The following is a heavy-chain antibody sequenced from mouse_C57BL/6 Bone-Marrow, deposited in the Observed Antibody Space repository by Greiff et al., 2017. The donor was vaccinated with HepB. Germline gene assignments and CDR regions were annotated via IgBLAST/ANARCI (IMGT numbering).Heavy chain of an antibody. CDR1: GFTFSSYA. Sequence: EVMLVESGGGLVKPGGSLKLSCAASGFTFSSYAMSWVRQTPEKRLEWVATISDGGSYTYYPDNVKGRFTISRDNAKNNLYLQMSHLKSEDTAMYYCARDPHYYGSSFFAYWGQGTLVTVSA. J-gene: IGHJ3*01. CDR2: ISDGGSYT. D-gene: IGHD1-1*01. CDR3: ARDPHYYGSSFFAY. V-gene: IGHV5-4*01.